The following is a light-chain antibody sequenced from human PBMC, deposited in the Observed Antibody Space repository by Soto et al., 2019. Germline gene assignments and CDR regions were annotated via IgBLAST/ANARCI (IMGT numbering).Light chain of an antibody. CDR2: GAS. Sequence: EIVLTQSPGTLSLSPGERATLSCRASQSVSSNLAWYQQKPGQAPRLLIYGASSRATDIPARFSGSGSGTDFTLTISSLEPEDFALYYCQQRSNWPITFGQGTRLEI. V-gene: IGKV3-11*01. CDR3: QQRSNWPIT. CDR1: QSVSSN. J-gene: IGKJ5*01.